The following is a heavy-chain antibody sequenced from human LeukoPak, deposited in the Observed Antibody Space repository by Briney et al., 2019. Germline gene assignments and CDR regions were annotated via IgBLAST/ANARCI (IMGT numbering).Heavy chain of an antibody. Sequence: TGGSLRLSCAASGFTFSSYWMHWVRQAPGKGLVWVSRINSDGSSTSYADSVKGRFTISRDNAKNSLYLQMNSLRAEDTAVYYCARPEGYGSGRWGPKLDYWGQGTLVTVSS. CDR1: GFTFSSYW. V-gene: IGHV3-74*01. D-gene: IGHD3-10*01. CDR2: INSDGSST. CDR3: ARPEGYGSGRWGPKLDY. J-gene: IGHJ4*02.